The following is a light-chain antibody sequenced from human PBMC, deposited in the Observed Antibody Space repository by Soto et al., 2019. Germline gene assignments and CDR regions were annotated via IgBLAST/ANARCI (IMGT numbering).Light chain of an antibody. CDR2: DAS. J-gene: IGKJ2*01. CDR3: LQYDNLPPYT. CDR1: QSVNRN. Sequence: EIVMTQSPATLPVSPGERVTLSCRASQSVNRNLAWFQQKPGQPPRPLIYDASTRATGIPARFSGSGSGTEFTLTISSLQSEDFAVYFCLQYDNLPPYTFGQGTKLEIK. V-gene: IGKV3-15*01.